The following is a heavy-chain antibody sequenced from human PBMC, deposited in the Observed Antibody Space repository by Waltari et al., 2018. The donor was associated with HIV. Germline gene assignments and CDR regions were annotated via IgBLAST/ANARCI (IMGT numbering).Heavy chain of an antibody. CDR3: ARGYAYDRSGEAFDI. Sequence: QVHLAQSGPEVKKPAPPLQVSCNASGYTFTHSDIYRERQVTGQGLEWMGRMNPDSGNTGYAQKFQGRVTMTRNTSISTAYMELSSLRSEDTAVYYCARGYAYDRSGEAFDIWGQGTMVTVSS. CDR1: GYTFTHSD. D-gene: IGHD3-22*01. J-gene: IGHJ3*02. CDR2: MNPDSGNT. V-gene: IGHV1-8*01.